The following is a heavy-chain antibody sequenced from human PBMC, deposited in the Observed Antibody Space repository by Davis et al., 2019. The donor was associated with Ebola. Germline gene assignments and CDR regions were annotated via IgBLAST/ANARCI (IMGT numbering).Heavy chain of an antibody. V-gene: IGHV3-7*03. CDR2: IYRDGSEK. D-gene: IGHD6-19*01. CDR3: ARGVAVGGFYFEY. Sequence: GESLKISCAASGFTLDNFWMSWVRQAPGKGLEWVANIYRDGSEKYYVDSVKGRFTISRDNTKNSLYLQMNSLRAEDTAVYFCARGVAVGGFYFEYWGQGTMVTVSS. J-gene: IGHJ4*02. CDR1: GFTLDNFW.